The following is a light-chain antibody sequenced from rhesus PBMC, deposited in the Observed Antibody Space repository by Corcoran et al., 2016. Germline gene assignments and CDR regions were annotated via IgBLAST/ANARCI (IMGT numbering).Light chain of an antibody. J-gene: IGKJ2*01. CDR2: EAS. Sequence: DIQMTQSPSSLSASVGDRVTITCRASQGITNDLAWYQQKPGETPKLLIYEASSLQSGIPSRFSGRGSGTDFTLTISSLQSEDFATYYCQHYYSTPSFGQGTKVEIK. CDR3: QHYYSTPS. V-gene: IGKV1-25*01. CDR1: QGITND.